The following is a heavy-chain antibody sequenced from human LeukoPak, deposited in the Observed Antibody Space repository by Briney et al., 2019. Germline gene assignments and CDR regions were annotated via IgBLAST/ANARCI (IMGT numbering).Heavy chain of an antibody. CDR1: GFTFSSYW. J-gene: IGHJ6*04. D-gene: IGHD3-10*02. V-gene: IGHV3-48*04. CDR3: AELGITMIGGV. Sequence: GGSLRLSCAASGFTFSSYWMHWVRQAPGKGLEWVSYISSSGSTIYYADSVKGRSTISRDNAKNSLYLQMNSLRAEDTAVYYCAELGITMIGGVWGKGTTVTISS. CDR2: ISSSGSTI.